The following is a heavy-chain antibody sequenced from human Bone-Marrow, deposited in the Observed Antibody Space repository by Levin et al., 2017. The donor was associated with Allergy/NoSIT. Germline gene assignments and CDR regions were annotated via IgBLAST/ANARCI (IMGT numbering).Heavy chain of an antibody. CDR3: TTRSH. CDR1: GFTFGNAW. J-gene: IGHJ4*02. CDR2: IKGKTDGGTT. Sequence: GGSLRFSCVASGFTFGNAWMNWVRQAPGKGLQWVGRIKGKTDGGTTDYAAPVKGRFTISRDDSKKTLYLQMNSLKTEDTAIYYCTTRSHWGQGTLVTVFS. V-gene: IGHV3-15*01.